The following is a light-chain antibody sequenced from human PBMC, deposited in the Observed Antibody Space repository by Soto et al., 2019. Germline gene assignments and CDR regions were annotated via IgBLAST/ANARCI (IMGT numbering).Light chain of an antibody. Sequence: EIVLTQSPATLSLSPGERATLSCRASQTDSSSLAWYQQKPGQAPRLLIYEVSNRATGIPARFSGSGSGADFTLIIRSLEPGDFAIYYCQHHINLPRTFGGGTK. CDR1: QTDSSS. V-gene: IGKV3-11*01. CDR3: QHHINLPRT. CDR2: EVS. J-gene: IGKJ4*01.